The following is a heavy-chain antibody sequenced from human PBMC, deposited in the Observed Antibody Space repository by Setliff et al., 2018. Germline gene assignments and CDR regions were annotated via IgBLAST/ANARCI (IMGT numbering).Heavy chain of an antibody. Sequence: PSETLSLTCAVSGYSIGRDYYWGWIRQPPGKGLEWIGSIYHSGRTYDNPSLKSRVTVSIDTSKNQFSLKLNSVTAADMAVYYCAREQWLDPPGYYYMDVWAKGTTVTVSS. CDR3: AREQWLDPPGYYYMDV. J-gene: IGHJ6*03. CDR1: GYSIGRDYY. CDR2: IYHSGRT. V-gene: IGHV4-38-2*02. D-gene: IGHD6-19*01.